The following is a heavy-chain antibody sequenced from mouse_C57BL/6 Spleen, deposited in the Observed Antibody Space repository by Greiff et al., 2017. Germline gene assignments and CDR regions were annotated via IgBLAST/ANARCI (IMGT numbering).Heavy chain of an antibody. Sequence: EVKLMESGGGLVKPGGSLKLSCAASGFTFSSYAMSWVRQTPEKRLEWVATISDGGSYTYYPDNVKGRFTISRDNAKNNLYLQMSHLKSEDTAMYYCARSYGNYGRYYVDYWGQGTTLTVSS. J-gene: IGHJ2*01. CDR3: ARSYGNYGRYYVDY. CDR1: GFTFSSYA. CDR2: ISDGGSYT. D-gene: IGHD2-1*01. V-gene: IGHV5-4*03.